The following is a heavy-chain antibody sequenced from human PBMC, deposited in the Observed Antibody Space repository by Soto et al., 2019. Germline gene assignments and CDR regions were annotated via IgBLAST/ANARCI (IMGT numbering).Heavy chain of an antibody. V-gene: IGHV4-61*01. D-gene: IGHD2-15*01. CDR3: ARAPYCSGGSCYLDY. J-gene: IGHJ4*02. CDR1: GGSVSSGSYY. CDR2: IYYSGST. Sequence: SETLSLTCTVSGGSVSSGSYYWSWIRQPPGKGLEWIGYIYYSGSTNYNPSLKSRVTISVDTSKNQFSLKLSSVTAADTAVYYCARAPYCSGGSCYLDYWGQGTLVTVSS.